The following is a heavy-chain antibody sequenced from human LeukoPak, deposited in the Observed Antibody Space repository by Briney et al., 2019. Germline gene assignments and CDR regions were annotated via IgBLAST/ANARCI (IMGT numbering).Heavy chain of an antibody. CDR2: ISSSGATI. CDR1: GVTFSSSE. V-gene: IGHV3-48*03. D-gene: IGHD1-26*01. CDR3: ARGWRTGSS. Sequence: GGSLRLSCAASGVTFSSSEMNWVRQAPGKGLEWVSYISSSGATIYYADSVKGRFTISRDNGKNSLYLQMNSLRAEDTAVYYCARGWRTGSSWGQGTLVTVSS. J-gene: IGHJ5*02.